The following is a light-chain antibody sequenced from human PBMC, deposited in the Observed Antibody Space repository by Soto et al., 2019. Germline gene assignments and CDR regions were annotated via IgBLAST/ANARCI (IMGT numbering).Light chain of an antibody. CDR1: QSISSW. CDR2: KAS. J-gene: IGKJ1*01. CDR3: QQYDTYWT. Sequence: DIPMTQSPSTLSASLGDRVTITCRASQSISSWLAWYQQKPGKAPKLLISKASSLESGVSSRFSGSGSGTEFTLTISSLQPDDFATYYCQQYDTYWTFGQGTKVEIK. V-gene: IGKV1-5*03.